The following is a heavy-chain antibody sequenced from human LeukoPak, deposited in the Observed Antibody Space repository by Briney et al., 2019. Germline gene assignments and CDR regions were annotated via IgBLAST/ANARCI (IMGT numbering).Heavy chain of an antibody. V-gene: IGHV3-23*01. CDR3: AKYSSGSALFSGFWFDP. Sequence: GGSLRLSCAASGFTFSSYAMSWVRQAPGKGLEWVSAISGSGGSTYYADSVKGRLTISRDNSKNTLYLQMNSLRAEDTAVYYCAKYSSGSALFSGFWFDPWGQGTLVTVSS. CDR2: ISGSGGST. CDR1: GFTFSSYA. D-gene: IGHD3-22*01. J-gene: IGHJ5*02.